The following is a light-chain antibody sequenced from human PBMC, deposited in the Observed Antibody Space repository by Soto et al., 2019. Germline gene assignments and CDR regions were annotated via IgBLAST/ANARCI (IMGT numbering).Light chain of an antibody. CDR3: SSYTSSITVV. CDR1: SSDVGSYNY. V-gene: IGLV2-14*03. Sequence: QSALTQPASVSGSTGRSITISCTGASSDVGSYNYVSWHQQHPGKVPKLMIYDVSHRPSGVSNRFSGSKSGNTASLTISGLQAEDEADYYCSSYTSSITVVFGGGTKLTV. J-gene: IGLJ2*01. CDR2: DVS.